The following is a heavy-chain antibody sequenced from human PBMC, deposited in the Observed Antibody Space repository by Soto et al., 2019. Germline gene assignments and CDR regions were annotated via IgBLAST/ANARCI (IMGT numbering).Heavy chain of an antibody. CDR3: ARIRYYDFWSGYPDPNYGMDV. CDR1: GFSLSTSGMC. J-gene: IGHJ6*02. CDR2: IDWDDDK. Sequence: SGPTLLNPTQTLTRTCTFSGFSLSTSGMCVSWIRQPPGKALEWLALIDWDDDKYYSTSLKTRLTISKDTSKNQVVLTMTNMDPVDTATYYCARIRYYDFWSGYPDPNYGMDVWGQGSTVTVSS. V-gene: IGHV2-70*01. D-gene: IGHD3-3*01.